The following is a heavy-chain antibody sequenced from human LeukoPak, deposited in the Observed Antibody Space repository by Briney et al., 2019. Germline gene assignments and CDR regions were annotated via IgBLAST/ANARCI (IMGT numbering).Heavy chain of an antibody. Sequence: SVKVSCKASGGTFSSYAISWVRQAPGQGLEWMGRIIPIFGIANYAQKFQGRVTITAGKSTSTAYMELSSLRSEDTAVYYCARSYRRYGSGSYSHDYYYGMDVWGQGTTVTVSS. CDR2: IIPIFGIA. CDR3: ARSYRRYGSGSYSHDYYYGMDV. CDR1: GGTFSSYA. V-gene: IGHV1-69*04. D-gene: IGHD3-10*01. J-gene: IGHJ6*02.